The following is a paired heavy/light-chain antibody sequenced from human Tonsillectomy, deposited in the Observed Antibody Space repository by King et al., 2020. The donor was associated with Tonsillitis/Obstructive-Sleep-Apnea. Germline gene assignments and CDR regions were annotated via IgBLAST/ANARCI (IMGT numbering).Heavy chain of an antibody. CDR1: GFTFSSYA. Sequence: EVQLLESGGGLVQPGGSLRLSCAASGFTFSSYAMNWVRQAPGKGLEWVSTISYTGGTTYYADSVRGRFTISRDNSKNTLYLQMNSLRTEDTAVYYCAKDGQLELRLWFDPWGQGTLVTVSS. V-gene: IGHV3-23*01. CDR3: AKDGQLELRLWFDP. D-gene: IGHD1-7*01. CDR2: ISYTGGTT. J-gene: IGHJ5*02.
Light chain of an antibody. CDR2: GAS. V-gene: IGKV3-15*01. CDR3: QQYNNWPPLT. J-gene: IGKJ4*01. Sequence: EIVMTQSPATLSVSPGERATLSCRASQSVKSNLAWYQQKPGQAPRLLIYGASTRATGIPARFSGSGSGTEFTLTISSLQSEDFAVYYCQQYNNWPPLTFGGGTKVEIK. CDR1: QSVKSN.